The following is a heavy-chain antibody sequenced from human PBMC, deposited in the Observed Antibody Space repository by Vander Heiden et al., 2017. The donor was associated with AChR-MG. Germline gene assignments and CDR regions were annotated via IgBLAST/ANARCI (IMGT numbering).Heavy chain of an antibody. CDR1: GYPFTSYG. V-gene: IGHV1-18*01. J-gene: IGHJ6*02. CDR2: ISAYNGNT. D-gene: IGHD2-15*01. CDR3: ARDQVVVVVAPTPNLIYYYYGMDV. Sequence: QVQLVQSGAEVKKPGAPVKVSCKASGYPFTSYGISWVRPAPGQGLEWMGWISAYNGNTNYAQKLQGRVTMTTDTSTSTAYMELRSLRSDDTAVYYCARDQVVVVVAPTPNLIYYYYGMDVWGQGTTVTVSS.